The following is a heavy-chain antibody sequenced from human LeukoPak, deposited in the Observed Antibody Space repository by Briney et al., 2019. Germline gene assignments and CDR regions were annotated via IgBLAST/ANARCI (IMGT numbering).Heavy chain of an antibody. CDR1: GFSFSSYA. CDR3: ASNTGTVFDY. D-gene: IGHD7-27*01. J-gene: IGHJ4*02. CDR2: MSSSDDGR. V-gene: IGHV3-23*01. Sequence: GGSLRLSCATSGFSFSSYAMSWVRQAPGKGLEWVSAMSSSDDGRYYAASVRGRFTISRDTSRSTLYLQMNSLRAEDAAVYYCASNTGTVFDYWGQGALVTVSS.